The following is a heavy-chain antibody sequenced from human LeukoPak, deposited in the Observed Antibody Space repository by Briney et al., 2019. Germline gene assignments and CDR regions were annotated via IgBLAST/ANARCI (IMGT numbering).Heavy chain of an antibody. CDR3: ARAARAGSTILQYYYYYYYMDV. Sequence: ASVKVSCKASGYTFTGYYMHWVRQAPGQGLEWMGWINPNSGGTNYAQKFQGRVTMTRDTSISTAYMELSRLRSDDTAVYYCARAARAGSTILQYYYYYYYMDVWGKGTTVTVSS. V-gene: IGHV1-2*02. D-gene: IGHD5/OR15-5a*01. J-gene: IGHJ6*03. CDR1: GYTFTGYY. CDR2: INPNSGGT.